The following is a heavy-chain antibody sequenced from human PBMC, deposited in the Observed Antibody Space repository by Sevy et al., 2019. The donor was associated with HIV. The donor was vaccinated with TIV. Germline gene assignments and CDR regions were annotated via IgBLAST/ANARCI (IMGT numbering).Heavy chain of an antibody. V-gene: IGHV3-15*01. CDR2: IKSKADGGTT. J-gene: IGHJ6*02. CDR3: TTDPIIVLLVTDGMDV. D-gene: IGHD2-8*02. CDR1: GFTFTYAW. Sequence: GGSLRLSCAASGFTFTYAWMSWVRQAPGKGLEWVGRIKSKADGGTTDNAAPVKGRFTISRDDSKNTLYLQMNSLKTDDTAVYYCTTDPIIVLLVTDGMDVWGQGTTVTVSS.